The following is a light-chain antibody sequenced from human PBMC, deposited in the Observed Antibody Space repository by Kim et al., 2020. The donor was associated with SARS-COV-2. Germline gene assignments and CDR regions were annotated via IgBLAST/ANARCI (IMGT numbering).Light chain of an antibody. CDR3: QQYNNWPIT. J-gene: IGKJ5*01. V-gene: IGKV3-15*01. CDR1: QSVSSN. CDR2: GAS. Sequence: VSPWERPPLSCRASQSVSSNLAWYQQKPGQAPRLLIYGASTRATGIPARFSGSGSGTEFTLTISSLQSEDFAVYYCQQYNNWPITFGQGTRLEIK.